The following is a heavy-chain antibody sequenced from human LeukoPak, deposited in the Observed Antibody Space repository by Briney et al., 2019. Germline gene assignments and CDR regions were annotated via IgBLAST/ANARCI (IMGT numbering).Heavy chain of an antibody. CDR2: IKQDGSEK. CDR1: GFTFSSYW. D-gene: IGHD3-22*01. J-gene: IGHJ4*02. CDR3: ARVVETDYYDSSGYLDY. Sequence: GGSLRLSCAASGFTFSSYWMSWVRQAPGKGLEWVANIKQDGSEKYYVDSVKGRFTISRDNAKNSLYLQMNSLRAEDTAVYYCARVVETDYYDSSGYLDYWGQGTLFTVSS. V-gene: IGHV3-7*01.